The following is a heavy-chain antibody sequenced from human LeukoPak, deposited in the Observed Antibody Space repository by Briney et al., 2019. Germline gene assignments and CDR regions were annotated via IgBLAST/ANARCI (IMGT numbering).Heavy chain of an antibody. Sequence: GGSLRLSCTASGFTFGDYAMSWVRQAPGKGLEWVGFIRSKAYGGTTEYAASVKGRFTISRDYSKSIAYLQMNSLKTEDTAVYYCARAPPYCTNGVCDFYYYYMDVWGKGTTVTASS. CDR1: GFTFGDYA. CDR3: ARAPPYCTNGVCDFYYYYMDV. J-gene: IGHJ6*03. CDR2: IRSKAYGGTT. D-gene: IGHD2-8*01. V-gene: IGHV3-49*04.